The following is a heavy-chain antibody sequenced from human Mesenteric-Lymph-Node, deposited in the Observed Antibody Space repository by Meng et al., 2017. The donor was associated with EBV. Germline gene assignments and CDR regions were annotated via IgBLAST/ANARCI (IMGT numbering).Heavy chain of an antibody. V-gene: IGHV4-61*03. Sequence: QVEVQGSGPGLVKPSETLSLTCPVSGGSVNSGSYYWSWIRQPPGKGLQWIGYIFSSGSTNYNPSFKSRVTISVDMSKNHFSLRLTSVTPADTAVYYCARGYGSGSYRYFNYWGQGTLVTVSS. D-gene: IGHD3-10*01. CDR2: IFSSGST. CDR3: ARGYGSGSYRYFNY. J-gene: IGHJ4*02. CDR1: GGSVNSGSYY.